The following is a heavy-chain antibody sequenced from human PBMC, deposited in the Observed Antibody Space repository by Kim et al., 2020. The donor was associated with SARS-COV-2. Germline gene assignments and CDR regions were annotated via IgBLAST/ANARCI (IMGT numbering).Heavy chain of an antibody. D-gene: IGHD1-26*01. V-gene: IGHV4-31*01. Sequence: NPSLQGQVTVSVDTSKNQFSLKLSAVTAADTAVYYGARGVGAFGGLAFDIWGQGTMVTVSS. CDR3: ARGVGAFGGLAFDI. J-gene: IGHJ3*02.